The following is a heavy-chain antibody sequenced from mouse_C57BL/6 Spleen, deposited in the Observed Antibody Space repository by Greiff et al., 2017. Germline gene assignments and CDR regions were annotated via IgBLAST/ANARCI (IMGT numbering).Heavy chain of an antibody. CDR3: ARNPQYYYAMDY. V-gene: IGHV2-2*01. Sequence: QVQLQQSGPGLVQPSQCLSITCTASGFSLTSYGVHWVRQSPGKGLEWLGVIWSGGSTDYNAAFIARLSISKDNSKSQVFLKMNSLQADDAAIYYCARNPQYYYAMDYWGQGTSVTVSS. CDR1: GFSLTSYG. CDR2: IWSGGST. J-gene: IGHJ4*01.